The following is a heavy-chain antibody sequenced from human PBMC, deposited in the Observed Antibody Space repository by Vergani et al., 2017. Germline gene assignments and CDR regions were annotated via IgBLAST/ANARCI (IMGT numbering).Heavy chain of an antibody. Sequence: GKRGKSGAEGKKKGEEGKVGGKEKGKKGSSYQRNGGGKGEGKGLQGMGIINPSGGSTSYAQKFQGRVTMTRDTSTSTVYMELSSLRSEDTAVYYCARTPRYCSSTSCYKGGFDYWGQGTLVTVSS. CDR1: GKKGSSYQ. CDR2: INPSGGST. CDR3: ARTPRYCSSTSCYKGGFDY. J-gene: IGHJ4*02. D-gene: IGHD2-2*02. V-gene: IGHV1-46*03.